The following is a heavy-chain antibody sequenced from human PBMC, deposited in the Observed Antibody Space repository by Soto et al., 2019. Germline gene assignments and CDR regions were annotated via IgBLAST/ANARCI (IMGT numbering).Heavy chain of an antibody. D-gene: IGHD6-19*01. CDR1: GFTFSSYA. Sequence: EVPLVESGGGLVQPGGSLRLSCAASGFTFSSYAMHWVRQAPGKGLEYVSAISSNGGSTYYANSVKGRFTISRDNSKNTLYLQMGSLRAEDMAVYYCARGGGWYDAGVYWGQGTLVTVSS. CDR3: ARGGGWYDAGVY. J-gene: IGHJ4*02. V-gene: IGHV3-64*01. CDR2: ISSNGGST.